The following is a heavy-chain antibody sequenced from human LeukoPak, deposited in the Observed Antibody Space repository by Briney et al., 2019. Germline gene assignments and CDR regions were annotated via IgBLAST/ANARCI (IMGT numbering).Heavy chain of an antibody. CDR3: ANHISTVTKAYFDY. J-gene: IGHJ4*02. V-gene: IGHV4-31*03. Sequence: SETLSLTCTVSGGSISSGGYYWSWIRQHPGKGLEWIGYIYYSGSTYYNPSLKSRVTISVDTSKNQFSLKLSSVTAADTAVYYCANHISTVTKAYFDYWGQGTLVTVSS. CDR1: GGSISSGGYY. CDR2: IYYSGST. D-gene: IGHD4-17*01.